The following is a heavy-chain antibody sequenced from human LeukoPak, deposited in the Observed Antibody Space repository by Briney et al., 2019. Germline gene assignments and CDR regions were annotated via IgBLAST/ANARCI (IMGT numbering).Heavy chain of an antibody. CDR1: GFTFSSYE. V-gene: IGHV3-48*03. J-gene: IGHJ4*02. CDR3: ARDYGGSSPFDY. CDR2: ISSSGSTI. D-gene: IGHD4-23*01. Sequence: GGSLRLSCAASGFTFSSYEMHWVRQAPGKGLEWVSYISSSGSTIHYADSVKGRFTISRDNAKNSLYLQMNSLRAEDTAVYYCARDYGGSSPFDYWGQGTLVTVSS.